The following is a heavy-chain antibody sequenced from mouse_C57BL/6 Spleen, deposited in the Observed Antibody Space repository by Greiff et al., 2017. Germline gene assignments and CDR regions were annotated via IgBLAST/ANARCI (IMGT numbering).Heavy chain of an antibody. D-gene: IGHD2-3*01. J-gene: IGHJ3*01. CDR3: ASAGDGYPWFAY. Sequence: EVQLQQSGPELVKPGASVKISCKASGYTFTDYYMNWVQQSPGKRLEWIGDINPNNGGTSYNQKFKGKATLTVDKSSSTAYMELRSLTSEDSAVYYCASAGDGYPWFAYWGQGTLVTVSA. CDR2: INPNNGGT. CDR1: GYTFTDYY. V-gene: IGHV1-26*01.